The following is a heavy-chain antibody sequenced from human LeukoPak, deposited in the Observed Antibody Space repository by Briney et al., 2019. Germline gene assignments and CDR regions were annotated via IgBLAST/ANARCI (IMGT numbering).Heavy chain of an antibody. CDR1: GGSVSSGNYY. D-gene: IGHD6-19*01. Sequence: SETLSLTCTVSGGSVSSGNYYWSWLRQSPGTGLEWIGYIYYSGSTKYNPSLKSRVTISVDTSKNQFSLKLSSVTAADTAVYYCARAGGWYYFDYWGQGTLVTVSS. V-gene: IGHV4-61*01. CDR2: IYYSGST. J-gene: IGHJ4*02. CDR3: ARAGGWYYFDY.